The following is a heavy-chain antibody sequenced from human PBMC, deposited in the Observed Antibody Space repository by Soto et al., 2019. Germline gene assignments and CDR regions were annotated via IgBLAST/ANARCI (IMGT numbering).Heavy chain of an antibody. CDR1: GFTFSTYN. V-gene: IGHV3-21*01. CDR2: ISSSSTYI. J-gene: IGHJ4*02. CDR3: ARGWLRDQRMH. D-gene: IGHD5-12*01. Sequence: EVQLVESGGGLVKPGGSLKLSCAASGFTFSTYNMNWVRQAPGEGLEWVSSISSSSTYIYYADSVKGRLTISRDNAKNSLYLQMNRLTAEDTAVYYCARGWLRDQRMHWGQGTLVTVS.